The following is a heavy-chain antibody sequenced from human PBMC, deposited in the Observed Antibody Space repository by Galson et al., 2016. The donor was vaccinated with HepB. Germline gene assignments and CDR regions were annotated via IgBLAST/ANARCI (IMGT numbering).Heavy chain of an antibody. CDR3: VRDQSSGWYSDFDS. D-gene: IGHD6-19*01. V-gene: IGHV3-7*03. J-gene: IGHJ4*02. CDR1: GFSFSRFW. CDR2: ISEDGSER. Sequence: SLRLSCAASGFSFSRFWMSWVRQAPGKGLEWVASISEDGSERYYVDSVKGRFTISRDNAKNSVYLQMNSLRVEDTAVYFCVRDQSSGWYSDFDSWGQGIQVTVSS.